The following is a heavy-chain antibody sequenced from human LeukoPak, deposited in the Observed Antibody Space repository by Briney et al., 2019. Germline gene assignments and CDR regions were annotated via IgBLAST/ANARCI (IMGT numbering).Heavy chain of an antibody. CDR3: ARQASYYDFWSGLIMYPFDY. CDR1: GGSISSSSYY. J-gene: IGHJ4*02. V-gene: IGHV4-39*01. D-gene: IGHD3-3*01. CDR2: IYYGGST. Sequence: SETLSLTCTVSGGSISSSSYYWGWIRQPPGKGLEWIGSIYYGGSTYYNPSLKSRVTISVDTSKNQFSLKLSSVTAADTAVYYCARQASYYDFWSGLIMYPFDYWGQGTLVTVSS.